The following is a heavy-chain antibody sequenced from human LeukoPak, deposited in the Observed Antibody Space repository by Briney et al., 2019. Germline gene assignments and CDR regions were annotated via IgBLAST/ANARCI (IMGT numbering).Heavy chain of an antibody. CDR1: GFAFRSYG. D-gene: IGHD6-6*01. CDR3: ARGSSSSPNWFDP. Sequence: GGTLRLSCAASGFAFRSYGMSWVRQAPGKGLEWVANIKQDGSAKYYVDSVKGRFTISRDNAKNSLYLQMNSLRAEDTAVYYCARGSSSSPNWFDPWGQGTLVTVSS. V-gene: IGHV3-7*01. CDR2: IKQDGSAK. J-gene: IGHJ5*02.